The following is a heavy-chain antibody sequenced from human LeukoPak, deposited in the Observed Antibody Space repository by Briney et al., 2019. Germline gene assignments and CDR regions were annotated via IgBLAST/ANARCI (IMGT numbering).Heavy chain of an antibody. CDR3: ARGGYCTSTSCHNYYGMDV. V-gene: IGHV3-13*04. Sequence: PGGSLRLSCAASGFTLSNYDMHWVRQATGKGLEWVSTIGTASDTYYPGSVKGRFTISRENAKNSLYLQMNSLRAGDTAVYYCARGGYCTSTSCHNYYGMDVWGQGTTVTVSS. CDR1: GFTLSNYD. CDR2: IGTASDT. J-gene: IGHJ6*02. D-gene: IGHD2-2*02.